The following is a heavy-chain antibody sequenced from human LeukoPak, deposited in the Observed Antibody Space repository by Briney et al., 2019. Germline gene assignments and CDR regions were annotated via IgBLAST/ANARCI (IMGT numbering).Heavy chain of an antibody. D-gene: IGHD6-13*01. CDR2: INHSGST. Sequence: SETLSLTCAVDGRSFSGYYWSWIRQPPGKGLEWIGEINHSGSTNYNPSLKSRVTISVDTSKNQFSLKLSSVTAADTAVYYCARGLPYSSSWYVFGRNWFDPWGQGTLVTVSS. V-gene: IGHV4-34*01. CDR3: ARGLPYSSSWYVFGRNWFDP. J-gene: IGHJ5*02. CDR1: GRSFSGYY.